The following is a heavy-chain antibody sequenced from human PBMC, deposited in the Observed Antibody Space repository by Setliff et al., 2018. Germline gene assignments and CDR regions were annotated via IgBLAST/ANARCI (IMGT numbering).Heavy chain of an antibody. CDR3: ARGGSAMGNGAWAFEY. CDR2: IYSSGST. V-gene: IGHV4-31*03. J-gene: IGHJ4*02. Sequence: TLSLTCTVSGWSISNGAYFWSWIRQHPGKGLEWIGYIYSSGSTYNNPSLESRVTMSVDTSKNQFSLKMSSVTAADTAVYYCARGGSAMGNGAWAFEYWGLGILVTVSS. CDR1: GWSISNGAYF. D-gene: IGHD2-2*01.